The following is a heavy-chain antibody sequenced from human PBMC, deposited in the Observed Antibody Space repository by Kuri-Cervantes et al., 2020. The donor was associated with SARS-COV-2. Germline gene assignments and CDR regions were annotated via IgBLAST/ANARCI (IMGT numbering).Heavy chain of an antibody. CDR1: GGTFSSYA. V-gene: IGHV1-69*05. Sequence: SVKVSCKASGGTFSSYAISWVRQAPGQGLEWMGGIIPIFGTANYAQKLQGRVTITTDESTSTAYMEPSSLRSEDTAVYYCARSNYGSGSPYRPGAYYYYMDVWGKGTTVTVSS. J-gene: IGHJ6*03. D-gene: IGHD3-10*01. CDR2: IIPIFGTA. CDR3: ARSNYGSGSPYRPGAYYYYMDV.